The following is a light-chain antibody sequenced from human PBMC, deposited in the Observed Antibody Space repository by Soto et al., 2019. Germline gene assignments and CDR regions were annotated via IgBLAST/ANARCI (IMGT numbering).Light chain of an antibody. CDR1: SSDIGNYNY. CDR2: EVS. V-gene: IGLV2-8*01. J-gene: IGLJ1*01. Sequence: QSALTQPPSASGSPGQSVTISCTGTSSDIGNYNYVSWYQQHPGKAPTLMIYEVSKRPSGVPDRFSVSKSGSTASLTVSGLQAEDEDDYYCSSFAGSNTPYVFGTGTKLTVL. CDR3: SSFAGSNTPYV.